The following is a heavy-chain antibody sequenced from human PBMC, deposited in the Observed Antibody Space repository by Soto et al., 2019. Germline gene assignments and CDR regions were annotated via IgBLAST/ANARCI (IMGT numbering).Heavy chain of an antibody. D-gene: IGHD3-10*01. CDR3: AHRRRDTMVRGGINFDY. CDR2: IYWDDDK. CDR1: GFSLSTSGVG. V-gene: IGHV2-5*02. J-gene: IGHJ4*02. Sequence: QITLKESGPTLVKPTQTLTLTCTFSGFSLSTSGVGVGWIRQPPGKALEWLALIYWDDDKRYSPSLKSRLTITKNTSKNQVVHTMNNMNPVDTATYYGAHRRRDTMVRGGINFDYWGQGTLVTVSS.